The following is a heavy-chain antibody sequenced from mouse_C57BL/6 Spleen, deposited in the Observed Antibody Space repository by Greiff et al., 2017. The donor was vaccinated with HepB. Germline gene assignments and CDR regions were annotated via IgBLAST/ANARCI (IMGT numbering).Heavy chain of an antibody. D-gene: IGHD2-4*01. CDR3: ACYDYEGNAMDY. Sequence: VQLQQPGAELVKPGASVKLSCKASGYTFTSYWMHWVKQRPGQGLEWIGMIHPNSGSTNYNEKFKGKATLTVDKSSSTAYMQLSSLTSEDSAVYYCACYDYEGNAMDYWGQGTSVTVSS. J-gene: IGHJ4*01. V-gene: IGHV1-64*01. CDR1: GYTFTSYW. CDR2: IHPNSGST.